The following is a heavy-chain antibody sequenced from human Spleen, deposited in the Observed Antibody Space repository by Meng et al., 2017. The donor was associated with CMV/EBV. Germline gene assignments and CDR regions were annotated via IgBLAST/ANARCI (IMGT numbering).Heavy chain of an antibody. Sequence: QGQLQPWGAGLLKPSETLSLTCAVYGGSFSGYYWSWIRQPPGKGLEWIGEINHSGSTNYNPSLKSRVTISVDTSKNQFSLKLSSVTAADTAVYYCASIAAAGTAIVYWGQGTLVTVSS. CDR1: GGSFSGYY. J-gene: IGHJ4*02. CDR2: INHSGST. D-gene: IGHD6-13*01. CDR3: ASIAAAGTAIVY. V-gene: IGHV4-34*01.